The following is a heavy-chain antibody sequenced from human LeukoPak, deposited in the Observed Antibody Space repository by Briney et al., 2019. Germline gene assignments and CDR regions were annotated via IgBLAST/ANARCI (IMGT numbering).Heavy chain of an antibody. J-gene: IGHJ4*02. CDR2: INSDVITT. CDR1: GFTFSSYW. D-gene: IGHD2-15*01. CDR3: ARGGYYFDY. V-gene: IGHV3-74*01. Sequence: PGGSLRLSCAASGFTFSSYWMHWVRQAPGKGLVWVSRINSDVITTTYADSVKGRFTISRDNAKNTLYLQMSSLRAEDTAVYYCARGGYYFDYWGQGTLATVSS.